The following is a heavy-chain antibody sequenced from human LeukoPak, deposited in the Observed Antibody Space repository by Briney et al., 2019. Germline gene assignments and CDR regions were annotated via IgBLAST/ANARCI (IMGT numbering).Heavy chain of an antibody. CDR3: ARFVVAPAYFDC. V-gene: IGHV4-59*08. D-gene: IGHD2-2*01. J-gene: IGHJ4*02. CDR2: IYYSGST. Sequence: SETLSLTCTVSGGSISSYYWSWIRQPPGKGLEWIGYIYYSGSTNYNPSLKSRVTISVDTSKNQFSLKLRSVTAADTAMYYCARFVVAPAYFDCWGRGTLVTVSS. CDR1: GGSISSYY.